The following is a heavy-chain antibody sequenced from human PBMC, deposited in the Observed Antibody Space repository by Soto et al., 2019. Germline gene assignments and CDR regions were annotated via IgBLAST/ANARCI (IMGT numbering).Heavy chain of an antibody. J-gene: IGHJ6*02. CDR2: INHSGST. Sequence: PSETLSLTCAVYGGSFSGYYWSWIRQPPGKGLEWIGEINHSGSTNYNPSIKSRVTISVDTSKNQFSLKLSSVTAADTAVYYCARDSPPYCSSTSCYRYYYYGMDVWGQGTTVTVSS. V-gene: IGHV4-34*01. D-gene: IGHD2-2*01. CDR3: ARDSPPYCSSTSCYRYYYYGMDV. CDR1: GGSFSGYY.